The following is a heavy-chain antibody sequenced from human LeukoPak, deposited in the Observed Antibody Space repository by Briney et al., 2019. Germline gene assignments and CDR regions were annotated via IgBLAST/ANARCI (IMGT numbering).Heavy chain of an antibody. CDR3: ARGEDYYDSSGPTIDP. V-gene: IGHV7-4-1*02. D-gene: IGHD3-22*01. CDR2: INTNTGNP. J-gene: IGHJ5*02. Sequence: ASVKVSCKASGYTFTSYAMNWVRQAPGQGLEWMGWINTNTGNPTYAQGFTGRFVFSLDTSVSTAYLQISSLKAEDTAVYYCARGEDYYDSSGPTIDPWGQGTLATVSS. CDR1: GYTFTSYA.